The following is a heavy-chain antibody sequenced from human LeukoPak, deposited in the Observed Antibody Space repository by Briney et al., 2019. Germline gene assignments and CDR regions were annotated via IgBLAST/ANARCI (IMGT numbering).Heavy chain of an antibody. J-gene: IGHJ3*02. V-gene: IGHV3-23*01. D-gene: IGHD2-2*01. CDR2: ISGSGGST. CDR1: GFTFSSYA. CDR3: ARGYCSSTSCHDAFDI. Sequence: GGSLRLSCAASGFTFSSYAMSWVRQAPGKGLEWVSAISGSGGSTYYADSVKGRFTISRDNSKNTLYLQMNSLRAEDTAVYYCARGYCSSTSCHDAFDIWGQGTMVTVSS.